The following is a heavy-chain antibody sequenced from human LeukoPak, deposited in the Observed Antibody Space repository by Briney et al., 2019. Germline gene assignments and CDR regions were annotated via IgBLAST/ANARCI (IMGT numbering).Heavy chain of an antibody. CDR1: GYTFSGYY. Sequence: ASVKVSCKASGYTFSGYYTHWVRQAPGQGLEWMGWNSNSGGTKYAQKFQGRVTMTRDTSISTAYMELTSLKSDDTAVYYCARDLAGDGLSYFDYWGQGTLVTVSS. CDR2: NSNSGGT. V-gene: IGHV1-2*02. J-gene: IGHJ4*02. D-gene: IGHD6-19*01. CDR3: ARDLAGDGLSYFDY.